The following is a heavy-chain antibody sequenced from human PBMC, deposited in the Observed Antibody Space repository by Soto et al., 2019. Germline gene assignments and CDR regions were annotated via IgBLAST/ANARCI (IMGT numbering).Heavy chain of an antibody. Sequence: QVQLQESGPGLVKPSQTLSLTCTVSGGSISSGDYYWSWIRQPPGKGLEWIGYIYYSGSTYYNPFLKASVTINISPDKNQLPLKLRPVTAADAGVYYCAKVYHFWSCLFGFDIWGQGTMVTVSS. D-gene: IGHD3-3*01. V-gene: IGHV4-30-4*01. CDR1: GGSISSGDYY. CDR3: AKVYHFWSCLFGFDI. J-gene: IGHJ3*02. CDR2: IYYSGST.